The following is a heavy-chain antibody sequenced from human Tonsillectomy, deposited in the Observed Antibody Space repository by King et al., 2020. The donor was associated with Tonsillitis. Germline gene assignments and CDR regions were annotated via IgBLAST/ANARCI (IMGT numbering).Heavy chain of an antibody. J-gene: IGHJ4*02. Sequence: VQLVESGGGVVQPGRSLRLSCAASGFTFSSSAMHWVRQAPGKGLEWVAVISYDGSNKYYADSVKGRFTISRDNSKNTLYLQMNSLRAEDTAVYYCACFGRGIVVDYWGQGTLVTVSS. V-gene: IGHV3-30*04. CDR3: ACFGRGIVVDY. D-gene: IGHD3-3*01. CDR1: GFTFSSSA. CDR2: ISYDGSNK.